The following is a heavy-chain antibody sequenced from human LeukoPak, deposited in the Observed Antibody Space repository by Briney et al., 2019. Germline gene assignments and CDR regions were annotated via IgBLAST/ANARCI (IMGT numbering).Heavy chain of an antibody. V-gene: IGHV4-34*01. CDR2: INHSGST. CDR3: ARTSLGFDY. CDR1: GGSFSGYY. Sequence: SETLSLTCAVYGGSFSGYYWSWIRQPPGKGLEWIGEINHSGSTNYNPSLKSRVTISVDTSKNQFSLKLSSVTAADTAVYYCARTSLGFDYWGQGTLVTVSS. J-gene: IGHJ4*02.